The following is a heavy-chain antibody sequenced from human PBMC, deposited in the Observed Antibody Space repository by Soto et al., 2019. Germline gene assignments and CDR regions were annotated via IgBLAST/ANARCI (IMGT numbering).Heavy chain of an antibody. CDR1: GGSISSYY. Sequence: QVQLQQSGPGLVKPSETLSLTCTVSGGSISSYYCSWIRQPPGKGLEWIGYIYYSRSTNYNPSLKGRDTISVDTSESQCSLKLSSVTAADTAVYYCARRIADYYYYHGMDVW. V-gene: IGHV4-59*08. CDR3: ARRIADYYYYHGMDV. J-gene: IGHJ6*01. CDR2: IYYSRST.